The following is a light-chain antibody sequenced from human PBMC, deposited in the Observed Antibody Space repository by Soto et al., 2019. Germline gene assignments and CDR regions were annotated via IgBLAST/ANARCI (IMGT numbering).Light chain of an antibody. V-gene: IGLV2-8*01. CDR2: EVS. CDR1: SSDVGGYYY. Sequence: QSALTQPPSASGSPGQSVTISCTGTSSDVGGYYYVSWYQQHPGKAPKLMIYEVSKRPSGVPDRFSGSKSGNTASLTVSGLQADEEADYYCSSYAGTNTPYVFGTGTKLTVL. J-gene: IGLJ1*01. CDR3: SSYAGTNTPYV.